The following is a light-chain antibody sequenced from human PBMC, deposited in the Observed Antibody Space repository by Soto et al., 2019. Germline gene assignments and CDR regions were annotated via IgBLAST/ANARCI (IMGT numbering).Light chain of an antibody. CDR1: QSVSSSY. Sequence: IVLTQSPGTLSLSPGERATLSCRASQSVSSSYLAWYQQKPGQAPRLLIYGASSRATGIPDRFSGSGSGTDFTLTISRLEPEDFAVYYCQQYGSSPLCTFGPGTKVDIK. V-gene: IGKV3-20*01. CDR2: GAS. CDR3: QQYGSSPLCT. J-gene: IGKJ3*01.